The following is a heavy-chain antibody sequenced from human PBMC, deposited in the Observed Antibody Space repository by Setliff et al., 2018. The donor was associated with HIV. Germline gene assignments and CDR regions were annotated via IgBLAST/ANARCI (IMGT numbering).Heavy chain of an antibody. J-gene: IGHJ4*02. D-gene: IGHD2-15*01. Sequence: PSETLSLTCSVSGGSIRSDGYYWNWIRQHPEKGLEWIGYIYNNGSTYYNPSLKSRVTISVDTSKNQFSLKLNSVTAADTAMYYCARRPPYCSGGSCYRGRGYYFDYWGQGTLVTVSS. V-gene: IGHV4-39*01. CDR2: IYNNGST. CDR1: GGSIRSDGYY. CDR3: ARRPPYCSGGSCYRGRGYYFDY.